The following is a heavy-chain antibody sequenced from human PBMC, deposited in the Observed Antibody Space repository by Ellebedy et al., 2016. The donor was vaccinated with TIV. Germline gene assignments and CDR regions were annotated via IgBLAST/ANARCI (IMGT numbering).Heavy chain of an antibody. CDR1: GGSTSSYY. CDR3: ARGEVTLYYYGMDV. CDR2: IYYSGST. V-gene: IGHV4-59*01. Sequence: MPSETLSLTCTVSGGSTSSYYWSRIRQPPGKGLEWIGYIYYSGSTNYNPSLKSRVTISVDTSKNQFSLKLSSVTAADTAVYYCARGEVTLYYYGMDVWGQGTTVTVSS. J-gene: IGHJ6*02.